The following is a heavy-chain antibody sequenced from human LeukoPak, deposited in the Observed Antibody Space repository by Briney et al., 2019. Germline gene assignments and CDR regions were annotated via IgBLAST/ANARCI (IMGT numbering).Heavy chain of an antibody. CDR3: ARRGYTYGWGWFDP. J-gene: IGHJ5*02. V-gene: IGHV4-34*01. Sequence: SETLSLTCGVYGGSFSDYYWSWIRQSPGKGLEWIGEINHSGSTNYNPSLKSRVTISVDTSKNQFSLKVNSVTAADTAVYYCARRGYTYGWGWFDPWGQGTQVTVSS. CDR1: GGSFSDYY. D-gene: IGHD5-18*01. CDR2: INHSGST.